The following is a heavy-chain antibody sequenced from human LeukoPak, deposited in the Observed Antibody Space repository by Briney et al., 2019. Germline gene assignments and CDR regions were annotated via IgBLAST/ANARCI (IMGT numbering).Heavy chain of an antibody. D-gene: IGHD5-18*01. CDR2: ISSSSSYI. CDR3: ARPTAMAAFDY. J-gene: IGHJ4*02. Sequence: GGSLRLSCAASGFTFSDYYMSWIRQAPGKGLEWVSYISSSSSYIYYADSVKGRFTISRDNAKNSLYLQMNSLRAEDTAVYYCARPTAMAAFDYWGQGTLDTVSS. V-gene: IGHV3-11*06. CDR1: GFTFSDYY.